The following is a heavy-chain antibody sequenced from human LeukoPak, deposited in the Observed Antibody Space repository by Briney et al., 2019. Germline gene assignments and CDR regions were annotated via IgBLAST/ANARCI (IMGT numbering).Heavy chain of an antibody. V-gene: IGHV3-66*01. D-gene: IGHD4-17*01. J-gene: IGHJ6*02. Sequence: GGSLRLSCAVSGFIVSSNYMTWVRQAPEKGLEWVSVIYSGGRTYYADSVKGRFTTSRDNSKNTLYLQMNSLRAEDTAVYYCARDTVTTFRFRDYYYYGMDVWGQGTTVTVSS. CDR2: IYSGGRT. CDR1: GFIVSSNY. CDR3: ARDTVTTFRFRDYYYYGMDV.